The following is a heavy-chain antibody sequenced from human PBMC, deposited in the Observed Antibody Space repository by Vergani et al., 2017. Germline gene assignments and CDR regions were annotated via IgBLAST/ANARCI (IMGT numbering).Heavy chain of an antibody. Sequence: QVHLVESGGGVVQPGGSLRLSCAASGFTFSSYGMHWVRQAPGKGLEWVAVISYDGSNKYYADSVKGRFTISRDNSKNTLYLQMNSLRAEDTAVYYCAKTAVAGTPPFDYWGQGTLVTVSS. CDR2: ISYDGSNK. CDR3: AKTAVAGTPPFDY. V-gene: IGHV3-30*18. D-gene: IGHD6-19*01. CDR1: GFTFSSYG. J-gene: IGHJ4*02.